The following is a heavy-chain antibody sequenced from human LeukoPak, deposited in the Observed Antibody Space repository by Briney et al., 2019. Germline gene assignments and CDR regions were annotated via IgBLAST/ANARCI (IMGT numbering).Heavy chain of an antibody. Sequence: GGSLRLSCAASGFTFSSYAMSWVRQAPGKGLEWVSAISGSGGSTYYADSVKGRFTISRDNSKNTLYLQMNSLRAEDTAVYYCPKDQQQLKYYFDYWGQGTLVTVSS. D-gene: IGHD6-13*01. J-gene: IGHJ4*02. V-gene: IGHV3-23*01. CDR3: PKDQQQLKYYFDY. CDR1: GFTFSSYA. CDR2: ISGSGGST.